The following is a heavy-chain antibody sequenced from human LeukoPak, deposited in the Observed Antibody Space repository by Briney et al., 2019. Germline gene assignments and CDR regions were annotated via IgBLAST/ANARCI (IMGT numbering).Heavy chain of an antibody. CDR3: AKSDCGSDGCKLLNY. CDR2: VDGGGAT. V-gene: IGHV3-23*01. Sequence: GGSLRLSCAASGFTFNNYAMSWVRQAPGKGLEWVSAVDGGGATKYADSVKGRFTISRDNSRSTLSLQMNSLRAEDTAVYYCAKSDCGSDGCKLLNYWGQGTLVTVSS. CDR1: GFTFNNYA. J-gene: IGHJ4*02. D-gene: IGHD2-21*01.